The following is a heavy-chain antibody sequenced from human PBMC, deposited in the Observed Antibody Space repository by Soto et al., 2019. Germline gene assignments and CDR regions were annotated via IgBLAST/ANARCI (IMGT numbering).Heavy chain of an antibody. D-gene: IGHD3-10*01. CDR3: ARHGFGPLHGLVDV. V-gene: IGHV4-59*08. CDR2: INYDGYS. J-gene: IGHJ6*02. Sequence: QVQLQESGPGLVKPSETLSLTCTVSGGSITNYYCSWFRQPPGKGLEWIGYINYDGYSAYNLSLKRRVTLSMDASKTQFSLMLESVTATDLAVYYCARHGFGPLHGLVDVWGPGTTFIVSS. CDR1: GGSITNYY.